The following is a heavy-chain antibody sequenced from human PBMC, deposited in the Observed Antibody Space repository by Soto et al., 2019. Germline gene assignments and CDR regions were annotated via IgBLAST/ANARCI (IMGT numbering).Heavy chain of an antibody. CDR2: IIPIFGTA. CDR1: GGTFSSYA. Sequence: GASVKVSCKASGGTFSSYAISWVRQAPGQGLEWMGGIIPIFGTANYAQKFQGRVTITADESTSTAYMELSSLRSEDTAVYYCARGLEWKITHNWFDPWGQGTLVTVSS. V-gene: IGHV1-69*13. CDR3: ARGLEWKITHNWFDP. J-gene: IGHJ5*02. D-gene: IGHD3-3*01.